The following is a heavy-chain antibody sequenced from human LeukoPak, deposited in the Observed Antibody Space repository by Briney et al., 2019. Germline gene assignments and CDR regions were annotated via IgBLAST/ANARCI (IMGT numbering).Heavy chain of an antibody. J-gene: IGHJ4*02. CDR2: ISGSGGST. CDR3: AKDDYYYYDSSGYPAWVFDY. D-gene: IGHD3-22*01. Sequence: GGSLRLSCAASGFTFSSYAMSWVRQAPGKGLEWVSAISGSGGSTYYADSVKGRFTISRDNSKNTLYLQMNSLRAEDTAVYYCAKDDYYYYDSSGYPAWVFDYWGQGTLVTVSS. V-gene: IGHV3-23*01. CDR1: GFTFSSYA.